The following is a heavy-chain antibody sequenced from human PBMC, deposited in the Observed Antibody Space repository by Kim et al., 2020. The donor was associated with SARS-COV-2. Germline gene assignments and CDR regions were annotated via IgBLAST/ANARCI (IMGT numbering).Heavy chain of an antibody. J-gene: IGHJ4*02. Sequence: KSDGRYTSYAENVKGRFNITRDNAKNTLYLQMNSPRAEGTAVYYCARFPFWGQGTLVTVSS. V-gene: IGHV3-74*01. CDR2: KSDGRYT. CDR3: ARFPF.